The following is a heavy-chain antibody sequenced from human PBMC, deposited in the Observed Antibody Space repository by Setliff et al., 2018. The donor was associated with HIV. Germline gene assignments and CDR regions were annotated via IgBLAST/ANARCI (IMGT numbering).Heavy chain of an antibody. CDR2: IYYSGST. CDR3: AQLGMVDDFDY. V-gene: IGHV4-61*03. CDR1: GGSVSSRSYY. Sequence: KTSETLSLTCTVPGGSVSSRSYYWSWIRQPPGKGLEWIGYIYYSGSTNYNPSLKSRVTISVDTSKNHFSLKLRSVTAADTAVYYCAQLGMVDDFDYWGQGTLVTVSS. J-gene: IGHJ4*02. D-gene: IGHD1-1*01.